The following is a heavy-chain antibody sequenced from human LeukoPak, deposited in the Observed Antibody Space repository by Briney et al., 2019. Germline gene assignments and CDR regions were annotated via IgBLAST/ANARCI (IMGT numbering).Heavy chain of an antibody. Sequence: SETLSLTCTVSGGSISSYYWSWIRQPAGKGLEWIGRIYTSGSTNYNPSLKSRVTMSVDTSKNQFSLKLSSVTAADTAVYYCARVYLGYGSGKWDDAFDIWGQGTMVTVSS. V-gene: IGHV4-4*07. J-gene: IGHJ3*02. CDR2: IYTSGST. CDR1: GGSISSYY. CDR3: ARVYLGYGSGKWDDAFDI. D-gene: IGHD3-10*01.